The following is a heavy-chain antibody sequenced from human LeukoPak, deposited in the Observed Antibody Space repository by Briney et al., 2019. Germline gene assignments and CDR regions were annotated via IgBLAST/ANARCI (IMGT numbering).Heavy chain of an antibody. D-gene: IGHD1-1*01. V-gene: IGHV3-7*01. CDR1: GFTFSSYW. Sequence: GGSLRLSCAASGFTFSSYWMSWVRQAPGKGLEWVANIKQDGSEKYYVDSVKGRFTVSRDNAKNSLYLQMNSLRAEDTAAYYCARDPTVRATYYMDVWGKGTTVTVSS. CDR3: ARDPTVRATYYMDV. J-gene: IGHJ6*03. CDR2: IKQDGSEK.